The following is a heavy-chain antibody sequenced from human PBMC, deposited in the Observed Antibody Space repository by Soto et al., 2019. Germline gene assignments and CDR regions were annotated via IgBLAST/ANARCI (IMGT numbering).Heavy chain of an antibody. D-gene: IGHD2-2*01. Sequence: PSETLSLTCGVNGGSFSDDHWDWIRQPPGKGLEWIGEGHQSGYTHSNPSLRSRVTISVDASKKQFSLRLSSVTAADTAVYYCARQSRYCSTTSCYGWWFDPWGQGTLVTVS. CDR2: GHQSGYT. J-gene: IGHJ5*02. CDR3: ARQSRYCSTTSCYGWWFDP. V-gene: IGHV4-34*01. CDR1: GGSFSDDH.